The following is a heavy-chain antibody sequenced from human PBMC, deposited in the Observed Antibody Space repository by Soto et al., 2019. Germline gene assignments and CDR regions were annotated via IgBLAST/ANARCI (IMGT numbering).Heavy chain of an antibody. J-gene: IGHJ4*02. Sequence: ASVKVSCKASGYSFINYAMFWVRQAPGQGLAWMGWINAANGNTKYSQNFQGRVTITRDTLANTAYMELSSLRSEDTAVYYCARGQSSGWTAPDYWGQGALVTVSS. D-gene: IGHD6-25*01. CDR2: INAANGNT. CDR3: ARGQSSGWTAPDY. CDR1: GYSFINYA. V-gene: IGHV1-3*01.